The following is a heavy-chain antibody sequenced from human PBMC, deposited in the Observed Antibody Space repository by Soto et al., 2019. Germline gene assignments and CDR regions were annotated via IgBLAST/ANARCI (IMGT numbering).Heavy chain of an antibody. CDR3: ARSRIQPKYNGFDP. CDR1: GGTFSTYA. Sequence: GXSVNGTCQASGGTFSTYAIRGVRQAPGQGREWMGGIIPIFGTANHAQKFQGRDTITADESTSTSYMELSSLRSEDTAVYYCARSRIQPKYNGFDPWGQGALVTVSS. J-gene: IGHJ5*02. D-gene: IGHD5-18*01. V-gene: IGHV1-69*13. CDR2: IIPIFGTA.